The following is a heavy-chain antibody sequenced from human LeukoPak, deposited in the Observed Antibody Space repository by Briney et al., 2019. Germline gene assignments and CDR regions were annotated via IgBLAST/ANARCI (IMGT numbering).Heavy chain of an antibody. Sequence: NSSETLSLTCTVSGGSVSSGSYYWSWIRQPPGKGLEWIGYIYYSGSTNYNPSLKSRVTISVDTSKNQFSLKLSSVTAADTAVYYCARALEWELPDYWGQGTLVTVSS. V-gene: IGHV4-61*01. D-gene: IGHD1-26*01. CDR2: IYYSGST. CDR1: GGSVSSGSYY. J-gene: IGHJ4*02. CDR3: ARALEWELPDY.